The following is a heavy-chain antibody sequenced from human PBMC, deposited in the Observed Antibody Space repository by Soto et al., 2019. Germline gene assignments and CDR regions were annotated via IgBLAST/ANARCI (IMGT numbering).Heavy chain of an antibody. CDR3: ARVQVLQLLEWFPDY. Sequence: GGSLRLSCAASGFTVSSNYMTWVRQAPGKGLEWVSVIHNGGSTYYADSVKGRFTLSRDSSKNTLYLQMNSLRADDTAVYYCARVQVLQLLEWFPDYWGQGTLVTVSS. V-gene: IGHV3-53*01. CDR1: GFTVSSNY. J-gene: IGHJ4*02. CDR2: IHNGGST. D-gene: IGHD3-3*01.